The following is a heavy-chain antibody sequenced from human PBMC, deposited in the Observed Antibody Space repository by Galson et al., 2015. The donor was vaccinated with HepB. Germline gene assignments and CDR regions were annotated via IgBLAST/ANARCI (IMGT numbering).Heavy chain of an antibody. Sequence: SVKVSCKASGGTFSSYTISWVRQAPGQGLEWMGRIIPILGIANYAQKFQGRVTITADKSTSTAYMELSSLRSEDTAVYYCARGPDSYGSGSYWASWGQGTLVTVSS. CDR3: ARGPDSYGSGSYWAS. CDR1: GGTFSSYT. J-gene: IGHJ4*02. D-gene: IGHD3-10*01. CDR2: IIPILGIA. V-gene: IGHV1-69*02.